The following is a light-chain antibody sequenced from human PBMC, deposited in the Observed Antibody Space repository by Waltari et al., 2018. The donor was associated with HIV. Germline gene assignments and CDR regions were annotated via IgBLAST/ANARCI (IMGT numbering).Light chain of an antibody. V-gene: IGLV1-51*01. Sequence: QSVLTQPPAVSAAPGQKFPYPCSGTTSTIGNNFVSWYQKLQGTAPKLLIFDNHKRPSGVSDRCSASKSATSATLDITGLHTGDEAEYYCGTWDTSLNAGVFGGGTKVSVL. CDR3: GTWDTSLNAGV. J-gene: IGLJ2*01. CDR1: TSTIGNNF. CDR2: DNH.